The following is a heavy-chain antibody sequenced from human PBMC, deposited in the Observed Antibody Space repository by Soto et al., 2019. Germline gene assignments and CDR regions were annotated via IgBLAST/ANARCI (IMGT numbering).Heavy chain of an antibody. J-gene: IGHJ6*02. V-gene: IGHV2-5*02. Sequence: QITLKESGPTLVKPTQTLTLTCTFSGFSLSTSGVGVAWIRQPPGKALEWLALIYWADDKRYRPSLETRLTIAKDTSKNQVVLTMTNVDSVDTATYYCAYLPCSGGSCDWFSYSGMDVWGQGTTVIVSS. D-gene: IGHD2-15*01. CDR3: AYLPCSGGSCDWFSYSGMDV. CDR1: GFSLSTSGVG. CDR2: IYWADDK.